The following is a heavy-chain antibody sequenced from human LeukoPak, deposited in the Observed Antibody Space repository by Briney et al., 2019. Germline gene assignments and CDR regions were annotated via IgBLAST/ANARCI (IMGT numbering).Heavy chain of an antibody. CDR1: GGSFSGYY. Sequence: SETLSLTCAVYGGSFSGYYWSWIRQPPGKGLEWIGEINHSGSTNYNPSLKSRVTISVDTSKNQFSLKLSSVTAADTAVYYCARQGIYYDILTGYYALAQFDYWGQGTLVTVSS. J-gene: IGHJ4*02. CDR3: ARQGIYYDILTGYYALAQFDY. V-gene: IGHV4-34*01. D-gene: IGHD3-9*01. CDR2: INHSGST.